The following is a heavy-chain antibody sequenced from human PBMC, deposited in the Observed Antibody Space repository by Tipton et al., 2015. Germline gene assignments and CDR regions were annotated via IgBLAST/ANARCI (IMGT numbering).Heavy chain of an antibody. Sequence: TLSLTCAVYGGSLSGYYWSWIRQPPGKGLEWIGYIYYSGSTNYNPSLKSRVTMSRDTSKNQFSLKLTSVTAADTAVYYCACQDYDSLTRDYQTVDYWGQGTLVTVSS. J-gene: IGHJ4*02. CDR3: ACQDYDSLTRDYQTVDY. CDR2: IYYSGST. CDR1: GGSLSGYY. D-gene: IGHD3-9*01. V-gene: IGHV4-59*08.